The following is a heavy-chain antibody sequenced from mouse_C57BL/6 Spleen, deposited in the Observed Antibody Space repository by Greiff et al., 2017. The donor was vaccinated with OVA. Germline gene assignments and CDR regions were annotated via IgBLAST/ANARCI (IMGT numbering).Heavy chain of an antibody. CDR2: ISSGSSTI. D-gene: IGHD1-1*01. Sequence: EVKLVESGGGLVKPGGSLKLSCAASGFTFSDYGMHWVRQAPEKGLEWVAYISSGSSTIYYADTVKGRFTISRDNAKNTLFLQMTSLRSEDTAMYYCARKSFTTVYFDVWGTGTTVTVSS. CDR1: GFTFSDYG. CDR3: ARKSFTTVYFDV. V-gene: IGHV5-17*01. J-gene: IGHJ1*03.